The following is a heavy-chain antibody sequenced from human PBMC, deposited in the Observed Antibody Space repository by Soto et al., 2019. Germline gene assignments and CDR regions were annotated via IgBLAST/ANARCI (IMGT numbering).Heavy chain of an antibody. CDR1: GYTFTSYD. V-gene: IGHV1-8*01. CDR2: MNPNSGNT. D-gene: IGHD4-17*01. Sequence: QVQLVQSGAEVKKPGASVKVSCKASGYTFTSYDINWVRQATGQGLEWMGWMNPNSGNTCYAQQFQGRVTMTRNTYLSTAYMALSSLRSDDTAVYYCARTLYGDNVDYWGQGTLVTVSS. J-gene: IGHJ4*02. CDR3: ARTLYGDNVDY.